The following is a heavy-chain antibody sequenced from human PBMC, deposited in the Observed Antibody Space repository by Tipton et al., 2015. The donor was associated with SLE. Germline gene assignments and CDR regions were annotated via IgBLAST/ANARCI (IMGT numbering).Heavy chain of an antibody. D-gene: IGHD1-1*01. CDR1: GFTVSRYY. CDR2: IYRAGTT. V-gene: IGHV3-66*04. J-gene: IGHJ4*02. CDR3: ARQDFWNDPFDY. Sequence: SLRLSCAASGFTVSRYYMNWVRQAPGKGLEWVSIIYRAGTTYYGDSAKGRFIISRDTSTDMVYLQMNSLRPDDTAVYYCARQDFWNDPFDYWVRGTLVTVSS.